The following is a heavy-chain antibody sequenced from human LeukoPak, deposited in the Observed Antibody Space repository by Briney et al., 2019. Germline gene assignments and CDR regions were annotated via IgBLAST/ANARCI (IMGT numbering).Heavy chain of an antibody. V-gene: IGHV4-61*02. Sequence: SETLSLTCTVSGGSISSGSYYWSWIRQPAGKGLEWIGRIYTSGSTNYNPSLKSRVTISVDTSKNQFSLKLSSVTAADTAVYYCARGGTYYYDSSGYYYVGRFDYWGQGTLVTVSS. CDR3: ARGGTYYYDSSGYYYVGRFDY. D-gene: IGHD3-22*01. CDR2: IYTSGST. J-gene: IGHJ4*02. CDR1: GGSISSGSYY.